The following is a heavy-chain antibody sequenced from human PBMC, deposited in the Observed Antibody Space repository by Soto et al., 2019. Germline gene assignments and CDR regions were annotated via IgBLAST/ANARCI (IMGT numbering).Heavy chain of an antibody. J-gene: IGHJ4*02. D-gene: IGHD6-19*01. CDR2: FSYDGINK. Sequence: QVQLVESGGGAVQPGGSLTLSCAASGFTFSSHGMHWVRLAPGRGLEWVAVFSYDGINKHYGDSVKGRFTISRDNSKNSVSLQMNSLRVEDTAVYYCAREQGYGWYRVADYWGQGTLVTVSS. V-gene: IGHV3-30*03. CDR1: GFTFSSHG. CDR3: AREQGYGWYRVADY.